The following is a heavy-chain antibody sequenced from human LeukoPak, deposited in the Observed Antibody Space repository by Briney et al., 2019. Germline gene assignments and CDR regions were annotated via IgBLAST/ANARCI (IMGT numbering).Heavy chain of an antibody. CDR3: ARGVYIAAAQYAC. CDR2: IYYSGTT. Sequence: SETLSLTCTVSGGSISSYYWSWIRQPPGKGLEWIGYIYYSGTTNYNPSLKSRVTISVDTSKNQFSLRLSSVTAADTAVYYCARGVYIAAAQYACWGQGTLVTVSS. V-gene: IGHV4-59*01. D-gene: IGHD6-13*01. J-gene: IGHJ4*02. CDR1: GGSISSYY.